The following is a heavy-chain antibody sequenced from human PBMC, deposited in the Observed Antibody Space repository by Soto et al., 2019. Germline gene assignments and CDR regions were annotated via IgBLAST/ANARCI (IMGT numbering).Heavy chain of an antibody. V-gene: IGHV4-59*01. CDR2: IYYSGST. CDR3: ARIDNYGDYVDY. D-gene: IGHD4-17*01. CDR1: GGSISSYY. Sequence: SETLSLTCTVSGGSISSYYWSWIRQPPGKGLEWIGYIYYSGSTNYNPSLKSRVTISVDTSKNQFSLKLSSVTAADTAVYYCARIDNYGDYVDYWGQGTLVTVSS. J-gene: IGHJ4*02.